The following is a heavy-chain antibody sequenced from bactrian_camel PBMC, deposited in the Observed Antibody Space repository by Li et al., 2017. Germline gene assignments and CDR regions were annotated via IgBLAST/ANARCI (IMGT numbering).Heavy chain of an antibody. CDR1: GFAFSEDC. CDR3: AARWSDTRFRASMKPDDYRY. J-gene: IGHJ4*01. CDR2: IDTDGTT. Sequence: VQLVESGGGSVQAGGSLGLSCAASGFAFSEDCMGLFRQAPGKAREGVAAIDTDGTTTYADSVQGRFTISKENTKTTLYLQMDSLNPDDTAMYYCAARWSDTRFRASMKPDDYRYWGQGTQVTVS. V-gene: IGHV3S42*01. D-gene: IGHD4*01.